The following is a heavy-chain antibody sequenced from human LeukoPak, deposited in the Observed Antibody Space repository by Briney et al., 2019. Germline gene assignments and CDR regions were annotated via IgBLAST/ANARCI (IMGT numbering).Heavy chain of an antibody. CDR1: GFTFSSYA. V-gene: IGHV3-23*01. CDR2: INCRGGST. Sequence: GGSLRLSCAASGFTFSSYAMSWVRQAPGKGLEWVSAINCRGGSTYYADSVKGRFTISRDNSKNTLYLQMNILRAEDTAVYYCAKEGSVPILLWFGPSNWFDPWGQGTLVTVSS. J-gene: IGHJ5*02. D-gene: IGHD3-10*01. CDR3: AKEGSVPILLWFGPSNWFDP.